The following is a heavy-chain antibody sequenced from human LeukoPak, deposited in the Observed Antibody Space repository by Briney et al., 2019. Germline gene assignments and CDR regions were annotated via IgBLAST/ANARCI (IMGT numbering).Heavy chain of an antibody. D-gene: IGHD3-9*01. V-gene: IGHV1-46*03. CDR1: GYTFTSYY. Sequence: ASVKVSCKASGYTFTSYYMHWVRQAPGQGLEWMGIINPSGGSTSYAQKLQGRVTMTRDTSTSTVYMELSSLRSEDTAVYYCARGIEYYDILTGYEPPDYWGQGTLVTVSS. CDR3: ARGIEYYDILTGYEPPDY. J-gene: IGHJ4*02. CDR2: INPSGGST.